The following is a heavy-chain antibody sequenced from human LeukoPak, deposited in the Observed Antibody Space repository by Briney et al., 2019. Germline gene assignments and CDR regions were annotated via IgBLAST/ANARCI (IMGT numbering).Heavy chain of an antibody. CDR3: ARLGGSFILVAPEGGFDP. Sequence: SETLSLTCTVSGGSISSSSYYWGWIRQPPGKGLEWIGSIHYSGSTYYKPSLKSRVTISVDTSKNQFSLKLSSVTAADTAVYYCARLGGSFILVAPEGGFDPWGQGTLVTVSS. CDR1: GGSISSSSYY. V-gene: IGHV4-39*07. J-gene: IGHJ5*02. D-gene: IGHD3-3*01. CDR2: IHYSGST.